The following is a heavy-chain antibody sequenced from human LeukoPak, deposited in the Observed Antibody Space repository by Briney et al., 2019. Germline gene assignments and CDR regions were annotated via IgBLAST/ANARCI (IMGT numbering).Heavy chain of an antibody. D-gene: IGHD5-12*01. CDR2: IKSKTDGGTT. Sequence: GGSLRLSCAASGFTFSNAWMNWVREAPGKGLEWVGRIKSKTDGGTTDYAAHVKGRFTISRDDSKNTLYLQMNSLKTEDTAVYYCTTGHSGYDSDYYYYGMDVWGQGTTVTVSS. CDR3: TTGHSGYDSDYYYYGMDV. CDR1: GFTFSNAW. J-gene: IGHJ6*02. V-gene: IGHV3-15*07.